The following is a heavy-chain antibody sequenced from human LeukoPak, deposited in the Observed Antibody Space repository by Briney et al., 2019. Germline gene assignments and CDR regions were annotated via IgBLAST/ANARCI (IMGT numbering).Heavy chain of an antibody. D-gene: IGHD3-10*01. V-gene: IGHV1-2*02. CDR2: INPNSGGT. CDR3: ARGTMVRGVIQMHGMDV. CDR1: GYTFTDYY. Sequence: ASVKVSCKTSGYTFTDYYIHWVRQAPGQGLEWMGWINPNSGGTNYAQKFQGRVTMTRDTSISTAYMELSRLRSDDTAVYYCARGTMVRGVIQMHGMDVWGQGTTVTVSS. J-gene: IGHJ6*02.